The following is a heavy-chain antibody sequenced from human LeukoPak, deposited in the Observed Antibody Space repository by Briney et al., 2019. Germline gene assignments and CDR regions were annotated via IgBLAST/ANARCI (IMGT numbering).Heavy chain of an antibody. CDR3: ARGPYSSSWYDF. CDR2: ISFDGSNQ. CDR1: GFTLISYV. V-gene: IGHV3-30*03. D-gene: IGHD6-13*01. Sequence: PGRSLRLSCAASGFTLISYVMHWVRQAPGKGLEWVAVISFDGSNQYYTDSVKGRFTISRDNSKNTVDLQMNSVRVEDTALYYCARGPYSSSWYDFWGQGTLVTVSS. J-gene: IGHJ4*02.